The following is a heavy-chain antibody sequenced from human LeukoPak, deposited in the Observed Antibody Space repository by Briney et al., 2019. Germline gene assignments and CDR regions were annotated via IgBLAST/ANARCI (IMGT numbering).Heavy chain of an antibody. CDR2: ISSSSSYI. CDR3: ARGVGYCSGGSCYLGY. J-gene: IGHJ4*02. V-gene: IGHV3-21*01. D-gene: IGHD2-15*01. Sequence: PGGSLRLSCAASGFTFSSYSMNWVRQAPGKGLEWVSSISSSSSYIYYADSVKGRFTISRDNAKNSLYLQMNSLRAEDTAVYYCARGVGYCSGGSCYLGYWGQGTLVTVSS. CDR1: GFTFSSYS.